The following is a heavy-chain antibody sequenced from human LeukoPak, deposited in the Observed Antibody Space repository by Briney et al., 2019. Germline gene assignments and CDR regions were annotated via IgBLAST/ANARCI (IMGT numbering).Heavy chain of an antibody. V-gene: IGHV4-59*01. CDR1: GGSISSYY. D-gene: IGHD3-9*01. CDR3: ARGYGYDILTGYSYYFDY. J-gene: IGHJ4*02. CDR2: IYYSGST. Sequence: SETLSLTCTVSGGSISSYYWSWIRQPPGKGLEWIGYIYYSGSTNYNPSLKSRVTISVDTSKNQFSLKLSSVTAADTAVYYCARGYGYDILTGYSYYFDYWGQGTLVAVSS.